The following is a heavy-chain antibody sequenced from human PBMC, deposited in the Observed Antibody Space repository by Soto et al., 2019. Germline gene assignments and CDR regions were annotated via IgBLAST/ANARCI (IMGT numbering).Heavy chain of an antibody. J-gene: IGHJ3*02. Sequence: EVQLVESGGGLVQPGRSLRLSCAASGFTFDDYAMHWVRQAPGKGLEWVSGISWNSGSIGYADSVKGRFTISRDNAKNSLYLQMNSLRAEDTALYYCAKECLYCSSTSQAINAFDIWGQGTMVTVSS. CDR2: ISWNSGSI. D-gene: IGHD2-2*01. V-gene: IGHV3-9*01. CDR1: GFTFDDYA. CDR3: AKECLYCSSTSQAINAFDI.